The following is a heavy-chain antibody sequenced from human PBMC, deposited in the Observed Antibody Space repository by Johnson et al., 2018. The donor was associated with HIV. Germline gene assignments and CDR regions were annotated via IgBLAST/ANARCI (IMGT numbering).Heavy chain of an antibody. CDR1: GFTFSSYW. D-gene: IGHD2-15*01. Sequence: VQLVESGGGLVQPGGSLRLSCAVSGFTFSSYWMSWVRQAPGKGLEWVANIKQDGSEKYYVDSVKGRFTISRDNAKNSLYLQMNSLRAEDTAVYYCARDKCSGGSCYDDDVFDIWGQGTMVTVSS. J-gene: IGHJ3*02. CDR2: IKQDGSEK. CDR3: ARDKCSGGSCYDDDVFDI. V-gene: IGHV3-7*01.